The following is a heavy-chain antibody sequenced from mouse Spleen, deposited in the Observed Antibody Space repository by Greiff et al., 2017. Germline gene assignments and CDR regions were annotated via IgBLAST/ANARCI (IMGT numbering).Heavy chain of an antibody. Sequence: QVQLQQPGAELVRPGTSVKLSCKASGYTFTSYWMHWVKQRPGQGLEWIGVIDPSDSYTNYNQKFKGKATLTVDTSSSTAYMQLSSLTSEDSAVYYCARAGFGGYVYFDYWGQGTTLTVSS. CDR1: GYTFTSYW. V-gene: IGHV1-59*01. D-gene: IGHD1-2*01. CDR2: IDPSDSYT. CDR3: ARAGFGGYVYFDY. J-gene: IGHJ2*01.